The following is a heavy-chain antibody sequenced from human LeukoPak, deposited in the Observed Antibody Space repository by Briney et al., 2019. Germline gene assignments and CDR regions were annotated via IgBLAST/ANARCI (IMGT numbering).Heavy chain of an antibody. CDR1: GFTFSSYS. J-gene: IGHJ6*02. D-gene: IGHD1-26*01. V-gene: IGHV3-48*02. CDR2: ISSSSSTI. CDR3: ARGGVGATGNYYYYGMDV. Sequence: GGSLRLSCAASGFTFSSYSMDWVRQAPGKGLEWVSYISSSSSTIYYADSVKGRFTISRDNAKNSLYLQMNSLRDEDTAVYYCARGGVGATGNYYYYGMDVWGQGTTVTVSS.